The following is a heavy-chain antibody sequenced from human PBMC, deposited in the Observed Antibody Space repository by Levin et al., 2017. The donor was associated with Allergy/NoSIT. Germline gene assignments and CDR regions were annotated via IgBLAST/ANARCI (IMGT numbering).Heavy chain of an antibody. CDR3: ARCPNYYYYMDV. V-gene: IGHV4-59*08. CDR2: IYYSGST. J-gene: IGHJ6*03. CDR1: GGSISSYY. Sequence: SQTLSLTCTVSGGSISSYYWSWIRQPPGKGLEWIGYIYYSGSTNYNPSLKSRVTISVDTSKNQFSRKLSSVTAADTAVYYCARCPNYYYYMDVWGKGTTVTVSS.